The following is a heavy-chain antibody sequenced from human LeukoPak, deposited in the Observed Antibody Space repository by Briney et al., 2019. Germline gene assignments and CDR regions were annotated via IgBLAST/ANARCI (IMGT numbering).Heavy chain of an antibody. D-gene: IGHD3-3*01. CDR1: GGSISSGSYY. J-gene: IGHJ3*02. CDR2: IYTSGST. CDR3: ARLGWDSTYYDFWSGYPDAFDI. Sequence: QTLSLTCTVSGGSISSGSYYWSWIRQPAGKGLEWIGRIYTSGSTNYNPSLKSRVTISVDTSKNQFSLKLSSVTAADTAVYYCARLGWDSTYYDFWSGYPDAFDIWGQGTMVTVSS. V-gene: IGHV4-61*02.